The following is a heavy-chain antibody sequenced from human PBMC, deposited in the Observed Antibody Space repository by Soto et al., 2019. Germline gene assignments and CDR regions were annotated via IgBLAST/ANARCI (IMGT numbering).Heavy chain of an antibody. V-gene: IGHV1-69*04. CDR3: ARDLGCSSTSCYASGAFDI. CDR1: GGTFSSYT. J-gene: IGHJ3*02. Sequence: SVKVSCKASGGTFSSYTISWVRQAPGQGLEWMGRIIPILGIANYAQKFQGRVTITTDKSMSTAYMGLSSLRSEDTAVYYCARDLGCSSTSCYASGAFDIWGQGXMVTVS. D-gene: IGHD2-2*01. CDR2: IIPILGIA.